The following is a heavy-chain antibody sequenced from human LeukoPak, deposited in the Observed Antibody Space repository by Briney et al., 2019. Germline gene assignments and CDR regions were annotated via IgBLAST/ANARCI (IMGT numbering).Heavy chain of an antibody. V-gene: IGHV4-34*01. Sequence: SETLSLTCAVYGGSFSGYYWSWIRQPPGKGLEWIGYISRSGSTNYNPSLKSRVTMSVDTSKNQFSLKLSSVTAADTAVYYCARGEYCSSTSCPSYFDYWGQGTLVTVSS. J-gene: IGHJ4*02. CDR1: GGSFSGYY. D-gene: IGHD2-2*01. CDR2: ISRSGST. CDR3: ARGEYCSSTSCPSYFDY.